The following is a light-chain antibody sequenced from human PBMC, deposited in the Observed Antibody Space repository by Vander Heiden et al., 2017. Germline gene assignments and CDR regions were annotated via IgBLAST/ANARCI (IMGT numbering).Light chain of an antibody. CDR3: QHHGNSPEWT. J-gene: IGKJ1*01. Sequence: EIVVTQSPGTLSLSPGERATLPCRASQRISSSYLAWYQHKPGQAPRLLIYGASSRATGIPERFSGSGSGTDFTLTISRLEPEDFAVYYCQHHGNSPEWTFGQGTKVEIK. CDR1: QRISSSY. CDR2: GAS. V-gene: IGKV3-20*01.